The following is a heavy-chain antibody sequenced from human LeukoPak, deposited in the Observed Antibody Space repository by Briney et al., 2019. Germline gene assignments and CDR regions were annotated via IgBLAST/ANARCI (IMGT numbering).Heavy chain of an antibody. CDR2: ISGSGGST. D-gene: IGHD3-9*01. CDR3: ARERITISNCYYYYMDV. Sequence: GGSLRLSCAASGFTFSSYAMSWVRQAPGKGLEWVSAISGSGGSTYYADSVKGRFTISRDNSKNTLYLQMNSLRAEDTAVYYCARERITISNCYYYYMDVWGKGTTVTISS. V-gene: IGHV3-23*01. CDR1: GFTFSSYA. J-gene: IGHJ6*03.